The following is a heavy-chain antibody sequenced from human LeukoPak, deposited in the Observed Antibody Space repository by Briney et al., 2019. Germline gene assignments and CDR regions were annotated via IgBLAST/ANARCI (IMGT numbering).Heavy chain of an antibody. V-gene: IGHV3-30*02. CDR2: IRYDGSNK. J-gene: IGHJ4*02. D-gene: IGHD6-13*01. CDR3: AKYGEYSSSWID. CDR1: GFTFSNYG. Sequence: GGSLRLSCAASGFTFSNYGMHWVRQAPGKGLEWVAFIRYDGSNKYYADSVKGRFTISRDNSKNTLYLQMNSLRAEDTAVYYCAKYGEYSSSWIDWGQGTLVTVSS.